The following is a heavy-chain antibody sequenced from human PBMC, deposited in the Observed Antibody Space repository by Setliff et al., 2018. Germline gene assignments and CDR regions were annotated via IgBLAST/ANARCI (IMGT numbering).Heavy chain of an antibody. D-gene: IGHD2-15*01. CDR1: GYTFTSYG. Sequence: ASVKVSCKASGYTFTSYGISWVRQAPGRGLEWMAYINTYNGDTYYAQKFQGRVTLTTDTSTSAAYMELRTLRSDDTAVYYCAISTLSICSGGSCPNAFDVWGQGTMVTVSS. CDR3: AISTLSICSGGSCPNAFDV. CDR2: INTYNGDT. J-gene: IGHJ3*01. V-gene: IGHV1-18*01.